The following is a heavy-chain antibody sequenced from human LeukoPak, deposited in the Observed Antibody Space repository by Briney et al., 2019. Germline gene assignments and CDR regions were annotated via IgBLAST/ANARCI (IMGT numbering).Heavy chain of an antibody. CDR1: GGSISSYY. J-gene: IGHJ4*02. Sequence: SETLSLTCTVSGGSISSYYWSRIRQPPGKGLEWIGYIYYSGSTNYNPSLKSRVTISVDTSKNQFSLKLSSVTAADTAVYYCARAGSSWYEDYFDYWGQGTLVTVSS. V-gene: IGHV4-59*01. D-gene: IGHD6-13*01. CDR2: IYYSGST. CDR3: ARAGSSWYEDYFDY.